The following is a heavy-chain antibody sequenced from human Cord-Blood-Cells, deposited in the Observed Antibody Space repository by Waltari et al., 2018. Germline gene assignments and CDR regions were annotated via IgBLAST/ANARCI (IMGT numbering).Heavy chain of an antibody. Sequence: QVQLQESGPGLVKPSETLSLTCTVSGGSVSSGSYYWSWIRQPPGKGLEWIGYIYYSGSTNYNPSLKSRVTISVDTSKNQFSLKLSSVTAADTAVYYCAREDRDGTTSYYYYMDVWGKGTTVTVSS. CDR3: AREDRDGTTSYYYYMDV. D-gene: IGHD1-7*01. V-gene: IGHV4-61*01. CDR1: GGSVSSGSYY. CDR2: IYYSGST. J-gene: IGHJ6*03.